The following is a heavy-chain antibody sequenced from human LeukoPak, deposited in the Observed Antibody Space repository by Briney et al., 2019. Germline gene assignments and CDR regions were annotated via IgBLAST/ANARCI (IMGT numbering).Heavy chain of an antibody. CDR1: GCTFTGYY. J-gene: IGHJ4*02. V-gene: IGHV1-2*02. D-gene: IGHD3-22*01. CDR2: INPNSGGT. CDR3: ARGTIYDSSGYFDY. Sequence: ASVKVSCKASGCTFTGYYMHWVRQAPGQGLEWMGWINPNSGGTNYAQKFQGRVTMTRDTSISTAYMELSRLRSDDTAVYYCARGTIYDSSGYFDYWGQGTLVTVSS.